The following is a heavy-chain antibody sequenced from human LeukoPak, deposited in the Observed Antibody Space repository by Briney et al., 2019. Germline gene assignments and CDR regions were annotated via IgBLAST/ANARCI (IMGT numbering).Heavy chain of an antibody. CDR3: ARLIRAYRGIYFDY. D-gene: IGHD3-10*01. CDR1: GGSISSYY. V-gene: IGHV4-4*07. CDR2: IYTSGST. Sequence: PSETLSLTCTVSGGSISSYYWSWIRQPAGKGLEWIGRIYTSGSTNYNPSLKSRVTMSVDTSKNQFSLKLSSVTAADTAVYYCARLIRAYRGIYFDYWGQGTLVTVSS. J-gene: IGHJ4*02.